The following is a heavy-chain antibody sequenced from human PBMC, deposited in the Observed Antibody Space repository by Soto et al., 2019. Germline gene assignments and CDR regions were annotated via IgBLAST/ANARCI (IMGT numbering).Heavy chain of an antibody. D-gene: IGHD3-22*01. J-gene: IGHJ5*02. CDR2: MYYSGTT. CDR3: AVVDSTGNWFDP. V-gene: IGHV4-39*01. Sequence: SETLSVTCTVSGGSISSSDFYWGWLRQPPGKGLDFIGSMYYSGTTYYNPSLKNRITISVDTSKTQVSLKLISVTAADTAVYYCAVVDSTGNWFDPWGQGALVTVSS. CDR1: GGSISSSDFY.